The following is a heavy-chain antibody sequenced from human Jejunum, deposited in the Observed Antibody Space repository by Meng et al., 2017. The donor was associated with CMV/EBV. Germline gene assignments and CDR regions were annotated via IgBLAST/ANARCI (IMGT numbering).Heavy chain of an antibody. J-gene: IGHJ4*02. CDR1: GFTFSDHS. Sequence: GFTFSDHSMDWFRQAQGKGREWVARSRVKVNSYPTEHAASVKGRFTISRDDLENSLYLQMNSLKTEDTAVYYCARDSMKGGGSDYWGQGTRVTVSS. CDR2: SRVKVNSYPT. D-gene: IGHD3-10*01. CDR3: ARDSMKGGGSDY. V-gene: IGHV3-72*01.